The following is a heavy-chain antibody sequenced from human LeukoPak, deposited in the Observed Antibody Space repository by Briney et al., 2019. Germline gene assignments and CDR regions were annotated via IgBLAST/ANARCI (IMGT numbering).Heavy chain of an antibody. CDR3: ARVTGDYYYGMDV. J-gene: IGHJ6*02. CDR1: GFTFSSYE. Sequence: PGGSLRLSCAASGFTFSSYEMNWVRQAPGKGLEWVSYISTSGSIIYYADSVKGRFTISRDNAKNSLSLQMNSLRAEDTALYYCARVTGDYYYGMDVWGQGTTVTVSS. V-gene: IGHV3-48*03. D-gene: IGHD3-10*01. CDR2: ISTSGSII.